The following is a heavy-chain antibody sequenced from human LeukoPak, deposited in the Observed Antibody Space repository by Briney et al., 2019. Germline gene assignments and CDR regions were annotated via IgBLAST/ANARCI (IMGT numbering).Heavy chain of an antibody. Sequence: PSETLSLTCTVSGGSISSYYWNYIRQPPGKGLEWIGEIIHSGSTNYNPSLKSRVTISLDTSKNQFSLKLSSVTAADTAVYYCARGDDSSGFDSFDIWGQGTMVTVSS. CDR3: ARGDDSSGFDSFDI. V-gene: IGHV4-34*01. D-gene: IGHD3-22*01. CDR2: IIHSGST. CDR1: GGSISSYY. J-gene: IGHJ3*02.